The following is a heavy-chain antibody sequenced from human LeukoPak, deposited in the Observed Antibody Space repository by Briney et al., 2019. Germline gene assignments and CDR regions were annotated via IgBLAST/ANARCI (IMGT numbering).Heavy chain of an antibody. Sequence: GRSLRLSCAASGFTFSTYDMHWVRQAPDKGLEWVAVTSYDGSNNYYAESVKGRFTISRDNSKSTLYLQMSSLRAEDTALYYCAKKKTTGYYSYYAMDVWGQGTTVTVSS. CDR3: AKKKTTGYYSYYAMDV. CDR2: TSYDGSNN. J-gene: IGHJ6*02. V-gene: IGHV3-30*18. CDR1: GFTFSTYD. D-gene: IGHD1-14*01.